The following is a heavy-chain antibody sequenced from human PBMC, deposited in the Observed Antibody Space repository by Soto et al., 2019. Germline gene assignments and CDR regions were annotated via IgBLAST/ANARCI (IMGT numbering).Heavy chain of an antibody. V-gene: IGHV1-3*04. J-gene: IGHJ3*02. CDR2: INTDNGDA. Sequence: ASVKVSCKASGYTFTSYSIHWVRRAPGQGLEWIGWINTDNGDAKYSQKFQGRVTVTRDTSATTAYMEVSSLRSEDTAVYYCAKGTSITMIAEAFDIWGQGTMVTVSS. D-gene: IGHD3-22*01. CDR1: GYTFTSYS. CDR3: AKGTSITMIAEAFDI.